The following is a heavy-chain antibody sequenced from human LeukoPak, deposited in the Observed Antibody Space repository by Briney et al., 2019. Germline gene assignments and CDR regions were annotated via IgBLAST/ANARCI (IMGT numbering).Heavy chain of an antibody. CDR3: ARRLNPDY. CDR2: IYHSGST. CDR1: GYSISSGYY. V-gene: IGHV4-38-2*01. J-gene: IGHJ4*02. D-gene: IGHD2-8*01. Sequence: SETLSLTCAVSGYSISSGYYWGWIRQPPGKGLEWIGSIYHSGSTYYNPSLKSRVTISVDTSKNQFSLKLSSVTAADTAVYYCARRLNPDYWGQGTLVTVSS.